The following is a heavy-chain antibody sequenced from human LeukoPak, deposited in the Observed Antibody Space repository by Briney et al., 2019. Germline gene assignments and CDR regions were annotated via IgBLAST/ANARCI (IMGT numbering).Heavy chain of an antibody. Sequence: GGSLRLSCAASGFTFSSYGMSWVRQAPGKGLEGVSAISGSGGSTYYADSVKGRFTISRDNSKNTLYLQMNSLRAEDTAVYYCARTYYDILTGYNPYFDYWGQGILVTVSS. CDR3: ARTYYDILTGYNPYFDY. J-gene: IGHJ4*02. V-gene: IGHV3-23*01. CDR2: ISGSGGST. CDR1: GFTFSSYG. D-gene: IGHD3-9*01.